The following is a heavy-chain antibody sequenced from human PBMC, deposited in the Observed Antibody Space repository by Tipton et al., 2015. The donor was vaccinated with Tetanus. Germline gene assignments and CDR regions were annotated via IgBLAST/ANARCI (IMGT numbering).Heavy chain of an antibody. Sequence: LRLSCNVSGDPITRGDYYWNWIRQSPGKGLVWIAYISTTGSTYYNPSLKSRVNIGVDTSKNHFSLKLTSVTAADTAIYYCARAFWENGPDAFDIWSQGRMVTVSS. CDR1: GDPITRGDYY. CDR3: ARAFWENGPDAFDI. CDR2: ISTTGST. D-gene: IGHD3-16*01. J-gene: IGHJ3*02. V-gene: IGHV4-30-4*01.